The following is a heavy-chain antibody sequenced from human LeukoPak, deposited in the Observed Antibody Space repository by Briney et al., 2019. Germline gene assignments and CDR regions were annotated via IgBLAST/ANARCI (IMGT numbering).Heavy chain of an antibody. Sequence: GGSLRLSCAASEFTFSTYWMTWVRQAPGKVLDWVSDIKQDGSEKYYVDSVKGRFTISRQNDKKSLFLQMNSLRAEDTAVYYCARHRSGGSQDDAFDIWGQGTLVTVSS. J-gene: IGHJ3*02. CDR1: EFTFSTYW. CDR3: ARHRSGGSQDDAFDI. V-gene: IGHV3-7*01. CDR2: IKQDGSEK. D-gene: IGHD2-15*01.